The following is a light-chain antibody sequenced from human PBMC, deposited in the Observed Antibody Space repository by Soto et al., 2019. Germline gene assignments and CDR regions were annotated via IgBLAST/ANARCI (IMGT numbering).Light chain of an antibody. CDR2: LNRDGSH. CDR3: QTWGTGIVI. J-gene: IGLJ2*01. Sequence: QLVLTQSPSASASLGAPVKLTCTLSSGHSNYAIAWHQQQPEKGPRYVMKLNRDGSHSKGDGIPSRFSVSSSGAERYLTVYSLLSEDEADYYCQTWGTGIVIFGGGTKVTVL. CDR1: SGHSNYA. V-gene: IGLV4-69*01.